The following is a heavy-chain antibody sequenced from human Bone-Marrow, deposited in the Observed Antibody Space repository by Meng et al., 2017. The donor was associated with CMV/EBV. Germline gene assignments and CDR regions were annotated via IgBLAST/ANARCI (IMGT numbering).Heavy chain of an antibody. CDR2: IYYSGST. V-gene: IGHV4-39*01. Sequence: GSLRLSCAASGFTFSSYWMSWIRQPPGKGLEWIGSIYYSGSTYYNPSLKSRVTISVDTSKNQFSLKLSSVTAADTAVYYCARGRGRYYYDSSGYYGYWGQGTLVTVSS. CDR3: ARGRGRYYYDSSGYYGY. J-gene: IGHJ4*02. CDR1: GFTFSSYW. D-gene: IGHD3-22*01.